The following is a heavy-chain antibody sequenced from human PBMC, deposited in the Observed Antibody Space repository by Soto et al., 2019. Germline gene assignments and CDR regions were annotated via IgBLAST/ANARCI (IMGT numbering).Heavy chain of an antibody. CDR2: VYYSGST. CDR3: ARATIVLVPAAMVSHWFDP. D-gene: IGHD2-2*01. J-gene: IGHJ5*02. Sequence: SETLSLTCTVSGGSISSGDYYWSWIRQPPGKGLEWIGYVYYSGSTYYNPSLKSRVTISVDTSKNQFSLKLSSVTAADTAVYYCARATIVLVPAAMVSHWFDPWGQGTLVTVSS. CDR1: GGSISSGDYY. V-gene: IGHV4-30-4*01.